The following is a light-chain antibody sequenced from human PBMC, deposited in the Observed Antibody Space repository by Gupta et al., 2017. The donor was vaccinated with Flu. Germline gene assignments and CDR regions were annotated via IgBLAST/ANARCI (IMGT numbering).Light chain of an antibody. Sequence: DIQMTQSPSTLSASVGDRVTITSRASQSIGGWLAWYQQKPGKAPKLLISTASRLQSGVPSRFSGSESGTEFTLTISSLQPDDFGTFYCQQYDSFPWTFGQGTKVEIK. V-gene: IGKV1-5*03. CDR1: QSIGGW. CDR2: TAS. J-gene: IGKJ1*01. CDR3: QQYDSFPWT.